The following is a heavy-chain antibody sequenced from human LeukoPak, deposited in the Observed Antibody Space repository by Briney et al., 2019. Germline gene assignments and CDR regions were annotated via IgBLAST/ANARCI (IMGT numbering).Heavy chain of an antibody. CDR1: GFTFSSYA. CDR2: ISGTDGST. V-gene: IGHV3-23*01. J-gene: IGHJ4*02. Sequence: GGSLRLSCAASGFTFSSYAMSWVRQAPGKGLDWVSGISGTDGSTYYADSVKGRFTISRDNSRNTLYLQMSSLRAEDTAVYYCAKDYKEAFVVVPAAIFDYWGQGTLVTVSS. D-gene: IGHD2-2*01. CDR3: AKDYKEAFVVVPAAIFDY.